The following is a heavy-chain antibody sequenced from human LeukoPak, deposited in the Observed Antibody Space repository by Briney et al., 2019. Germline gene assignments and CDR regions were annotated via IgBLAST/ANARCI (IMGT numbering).Heavy chain of an antibody. CDR3: ARERITMVRGVKDAFDI. V-gene: IGHV3-48*03. CDR1: GFTFSSYE. CDR2: ISSSGSTI. D-gene: IGHD3-10*01. J-gene: IGHJ3*02. Sequence: GGSLRLSCAASGFTFSSYEMNWVRQAPGQGLEWVSYISSSGSTIYYADSVKGRFTISRDNAKNSLYLQMNSLRAEDTAVYYCARERITMVRGVKDAFDIWGQGTMVTVSS.